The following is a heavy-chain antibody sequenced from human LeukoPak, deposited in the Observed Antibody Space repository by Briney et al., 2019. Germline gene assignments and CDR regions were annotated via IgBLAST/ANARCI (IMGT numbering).Heavy chain of an antibody. CDR1: GGSISSSSYY. V-gene: IGHV4-39*07. CDR3: ARSDYGASYWYFDL. J-gene: IGHJ2*01. D-gene: IGHD4-17*01. CDR2: IYYSGST. Sequence: SETLSLTCTVSGGSISSSSYYWGWIRQPPGKGLEWIGSIYYSGSTYYNPSLKSPVTISVDTSKNQFSLKLSSVTAADTAVYYCARSDYGASYWYFDLWGRGTLVTVSS.